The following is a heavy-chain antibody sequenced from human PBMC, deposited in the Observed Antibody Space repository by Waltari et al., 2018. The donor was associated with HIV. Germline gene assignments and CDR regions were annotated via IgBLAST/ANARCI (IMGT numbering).Heavy chain of an antibody. CDR3: AKDGRRIDDWGIAVSGTEGVLDS. CDR2: ISYDGTNK. J-gene: IGHJ4*02. Sequence: QVQLVESGGGVVQPGRSLRLSCAASGFTFNNYAMHWVRQAPGKGLQWGSLISYDGTNKYYVDSVKGRFTISRDRAKNTVFLEMSNLKTEDTALYFCAKDGRRIDDWGIAVSGTEGVLDSWGQGTLVTVSS. V-gene: IGHV3-30*18. CDR1: GFTFNNYA. D-gene: IGHD6-19*01.